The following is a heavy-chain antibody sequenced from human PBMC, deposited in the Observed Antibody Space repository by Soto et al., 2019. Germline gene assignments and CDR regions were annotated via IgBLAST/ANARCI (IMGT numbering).Heavy chain of an antibody. CDR2: IYPGDSFT. CDR3: ARLGDNNYQYKYNWFDP. D-gene: IGHD4-4*01. J-gene: IGHJ5*02. V-gene: IGHV5-51*01. CDR1: GYNFTNYW. Sequence: GVSLKISCKVAGYNFTNYWICWVRQMPWKGLEWMGIIYPGDSFTRYSPSLQGQVTISVDKSISTAYLQWRSLKASDTAMYYCARLGDNNYQYKYNWFDPWGQGTLVTVSS.